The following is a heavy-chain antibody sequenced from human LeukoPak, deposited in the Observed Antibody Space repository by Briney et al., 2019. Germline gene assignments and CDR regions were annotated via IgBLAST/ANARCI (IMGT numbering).Heavy chain of an antibody. J-gene: IGHJ4*02. D-gene: IGHD3-16*01. Sequence: ASVKVSCKASGGTLSSYAISWVRQAPGQGLEWMGRINPNTGDPDYAQKFQGRVTMTRDTSISTAYMELSRLRSDDTAVYYCARDSYVPDYWGQGTLVTVPS. CDR1: GGTLSSYA. CDR3: ARDSYVPDY. CDR2: INPNTGDP. V-gene: IGHV1-2*06.